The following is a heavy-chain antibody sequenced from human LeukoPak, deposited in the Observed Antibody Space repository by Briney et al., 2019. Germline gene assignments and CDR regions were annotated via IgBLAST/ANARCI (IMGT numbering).Heavy chain of an antibody. CDR3: AKCILTGYYKGYMDV. CDR1: GFTFSSHG. D-gene: IGHD3-9*01. J-gene: IGHJ6*03. CDR2: ISGSGGST. V-gene: IGHV3-23*01. Sequence: GGTLRLSCAASGFTFSSHGMNWVRQAPGKGLEWVSGISGSGGSTYHADSVKGRFTISRDNSKNTLYLQMNSLRAEDTAVYYCAKCILTGYYKGYMDVWGKGTTVTISS.